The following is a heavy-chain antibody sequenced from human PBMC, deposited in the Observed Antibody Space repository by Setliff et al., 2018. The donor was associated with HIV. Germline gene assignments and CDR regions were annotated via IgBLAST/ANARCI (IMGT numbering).Heavy chain of an antibody. CDR3: VRSGFLGAFDI. CDR2: ISGSGRGT. Sequence: GGSLRLSCAASGFTFSDYAMSWVRQAPGKGLEWVSAISGSGRGTYYADSVKGRFTISRDNSKNTLYLQVNSLRTEDTAVYYCVRSGFLGAFDIWGLGTTVTVSS. CDR1: GFTFSDYA. D-gene: IGHD1-26*01. V-gene: IGHV3-23*01. J-gene: IGHJ3*02.